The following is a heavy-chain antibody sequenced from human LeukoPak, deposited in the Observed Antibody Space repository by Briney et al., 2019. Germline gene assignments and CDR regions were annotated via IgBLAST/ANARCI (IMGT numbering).Heavy chain of an antibody. CDR3: AKTARRGGQNWLDP. Sequence: RASVKVSCKASGYTFTDYYIHWVRQAPGQGLEWVGWINPNSGATNYAQKFHGRVTMASDTSIRTAYMDLNRVGPDDTAVYYCAKTARRGGQNWLDPWGQGTLVTVSS. J-gene: IGHJ5*02. CDR2: INPNSGAT. D-gene: IGHD3-16*01. CDR1: GYTFTDYY. V-gene: IGHV1-2*02.